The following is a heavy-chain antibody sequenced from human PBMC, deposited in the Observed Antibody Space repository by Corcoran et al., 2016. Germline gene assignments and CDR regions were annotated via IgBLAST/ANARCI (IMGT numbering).Heavy chain of an antibody. CDR1: GFTFSNAW. D-gene: IGHD3-10*01. V-gene: IGHV3-15*01. CDR3: TTDPQTPAVWFGGTGGYGMDV. CDR2: IKSKTDGGTT. J-gene: IGHJ6*02. Sequence: EVQLVESGGGLVKPGGSLRLSCAASGFTFSNAWMSWVRQAPGKGLEWVGRIKSKTDGGTTDYAAPVKGRFTISRDDSKNTLYLQMNSLKTEDTAVYYCTTDPQTPAVWFGGTGGYGMDVWGQGTTVTVSS.